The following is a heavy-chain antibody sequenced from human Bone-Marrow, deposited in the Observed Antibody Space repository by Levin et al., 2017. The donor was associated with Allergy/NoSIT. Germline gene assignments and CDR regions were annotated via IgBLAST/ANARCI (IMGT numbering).Heavy chain of an antibody. CDR1: GFTFSNYA. CDR2: ISFDGSNK. Sequence: GESLKISCAASGFTFSNYAMHWVRQAPGKGLEWVAHISFDGSNKYYADSVKGRFIISRDNPRNTLFVQMNSLRPEDTAVYYCARDGESLRASFDYWGQGTLVTVSS. CDR3: ARDGESLRASFDY. D-gene: IGHD3-10*01. V-gene: IGHV3-30-3*01. J-gene: IGHJ4*02.